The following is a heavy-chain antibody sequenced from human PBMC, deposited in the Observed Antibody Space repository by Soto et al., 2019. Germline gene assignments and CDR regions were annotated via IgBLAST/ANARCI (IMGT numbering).Heavy chain of an antibody. CDR1: GFTFSSYA. CDR3: AKDREDIVVVPAAIS. CDR2: ISGSGGST. D-gene: IGHD2-2*01. J-gene: IGHJ3*01. V-gene: IGHV3-23*01. Sequence: GGSLRLSCAASGFTFSSYAMSWVRQAPGKGLEWVSAISGSGGSTYYADSVKGRLTISRDNSKNTLYLQMNSLRAEDTAVYYCAKDREDIVVVPAAISWGQGTMVTVSS.